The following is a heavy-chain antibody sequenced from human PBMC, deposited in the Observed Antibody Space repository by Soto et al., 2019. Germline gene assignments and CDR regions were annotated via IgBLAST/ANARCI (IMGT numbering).Heavy chain of an antibody. V-gene: IGHV3-21*01. J-gene: IGHJ1*01. CDR3: ARAGGYCTNGVYHTIYFQH. D-gene: IGHD2-8*01. CDR1: GFTFSSYS. CDR2: ISSSSSYI. Sequence: EVQLVESGGGLVKPGGSLRLSCAASGFTFSSYSMNWVRQAPGKVLEWVSSISSSSSYIYYADSVKGRFTISRDNAKNSLYLQMNSLRAEDTAVYDCARAGGYCTNGVYHTIYFQHWCQGTLVTVSS.